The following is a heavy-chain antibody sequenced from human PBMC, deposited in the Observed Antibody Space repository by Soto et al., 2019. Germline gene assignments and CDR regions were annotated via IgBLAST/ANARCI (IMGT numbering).Heavy chain of an antibody. D-gene: IGHD5-18*01. CDR2: ISYDGSNK. CDR1: GFTFSSYA. CDR3: AREARDTHYGMDV. V-gene: IGHV3-30-3*01. J-gene: IGHJ6*02. Sequence: GSLRLSCAASGFTFSSYAMHWVRQAPGKGLEWVAVISYDGSNKYYADSVKGRFTISRDNSKNTLYLQMNSLRAEDTAVYYCAREARDTHYGMDVWGQGTTVTVSS.